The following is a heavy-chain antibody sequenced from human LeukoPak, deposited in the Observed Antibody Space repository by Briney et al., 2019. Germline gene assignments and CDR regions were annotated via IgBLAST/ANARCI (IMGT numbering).Heavy chain of an antibody. D-gene: IGHD3-22*01. CDR3: AKRGYDTGGYYGYFDY. CDR2: ISGGGGFT. J-gene: IGHJ4*02. V-gene: IGHV3-23*01. CDR1: GFSFSSYA. Sequence: GGSLRLSCAASGFSFSSYAMSWVRQAPGKGLEWVSVISGGGGFTNYADSVQGRFTIARDNSKNTLYLQMSSLRAEDTAVYYCAKRGYDTGGYYGYFDYWAQGTLVTVSS.